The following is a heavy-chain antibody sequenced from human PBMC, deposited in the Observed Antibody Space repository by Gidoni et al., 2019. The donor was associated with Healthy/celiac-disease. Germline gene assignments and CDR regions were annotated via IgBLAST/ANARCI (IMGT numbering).Heavy chain of an antibody. CDR2: IIPILGIA. J-gene: IGHJ4*02. D-gene: IGHD1-7*01. Sequence: QVQLVQSGAEVTKPGSSVTVSCKASGGTFSSYTISWVRQAPGQGLEWMGRIIPILGIANYAQKFQGRVTITADKSTSTAYMELSSLRSEDTAVYYCASRTGTTGFDYWGQGTLVTVSS. CDR1: GGTFSSYT. V-gene: IGHV1-69*02. CDR3: ASRTGTTGFDY.